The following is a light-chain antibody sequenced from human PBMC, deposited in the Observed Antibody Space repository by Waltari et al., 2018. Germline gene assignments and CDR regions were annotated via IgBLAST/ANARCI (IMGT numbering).Light chain of an antibody. CDR1: SPRSSY. V-gene: IGLV3-19*01. Sequence: SSKLPQNPPVSVALGQTVRFQFKGDSPRSSYASWYQLKPGQAPVLVIYGKDKRPSGIPDRISGYSSGTTSSLTITGAQAEDEADYYCSSRNGRANQVVFAGGTKVTVL. CDR2: GKD. J-gene: IGLJ3*02. CDR3: SSRNGRANQVV.